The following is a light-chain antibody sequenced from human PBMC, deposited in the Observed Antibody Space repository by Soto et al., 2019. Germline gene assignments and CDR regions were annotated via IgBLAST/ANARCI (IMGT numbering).Light chain of an antibody. CDR3: QQYGNSPQP. J-gene: IGKJ1*01. CDR1: QTGIGSF. CDR2: AAS. Sequence: EVGLSQSPGTLSLSPGERATLSCRASQTGIGSFLAWYQETPGQAPRLLIYAASSRATGIPDRFSGSGSGTDFTLTISRLEPEDFAVYYCQQYGNSPQPLGQGTKVDIK. V-gene: IGKV3-20*01.